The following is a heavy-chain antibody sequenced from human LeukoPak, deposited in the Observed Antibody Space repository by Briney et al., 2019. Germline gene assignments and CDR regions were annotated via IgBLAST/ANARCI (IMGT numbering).Heavy chain of an antibody. CDR3: ARVKVGVWGVFDT. D-gene: IGHD1-26*01. Sequence: GRSLRLSCAASGFTFDDYAMHWVRQAPGKGLECVSGISWNSGSIGYADSVKGRFTISRDNAKNTLYLQMNSLGAEDTAVYYCARVKVGVWGVFDTWGQGTMVTVSS. CDR1: GFTFDDYA. V-gene: IGHV3-9*01. J-gene: IGHJ3*02. CDR2: ISWNSGSI.